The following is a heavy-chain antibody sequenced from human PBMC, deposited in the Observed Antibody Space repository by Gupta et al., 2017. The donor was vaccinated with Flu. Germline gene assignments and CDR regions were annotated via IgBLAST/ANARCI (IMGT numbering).Heavy chain of an antibody. Sequence: EVQLVESGGGLVQPGGSLRLSCAPSGFPFSSYEMNWVRQAPGKGLEWVSYISSSGSTIYYADSVKGRFTISRDNAKNSLYLQMNSLRAEDTAVDYCARDPYPYSGSTVYWGQGTLVTVSS. D-gene: IGHD1-26*01. V-gene: IGHV3-48*03. CDR3: ARDPYPYSGSTVY. J-gene: IGHJ4*02. CDR1: GFPFSSYE. CDR2: ISSSGSTI.